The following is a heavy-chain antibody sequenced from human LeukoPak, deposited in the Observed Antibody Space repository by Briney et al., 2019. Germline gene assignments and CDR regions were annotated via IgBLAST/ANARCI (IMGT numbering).Heavy chain of an antibody. Sequence: EPGGSLRLSCAASGFTFSTYAMSWVRQAPGKGLEWVSAISASGGSTYYADPVKGRFSISRDNPKNTLFLQMNSLRAEDMAVYYCAKIYDYIWGGYRYTESFAFDIWGQGTMVTVSS. CDR2: ISASGGST. CDR3: AKIYDYIWGGYRYTESFAFDI. CDR1: GFTFSTYA. J-gene: IGHJ3*02. D-gene: IGHD3-16*02. V-gene: IGHV3-23*01.